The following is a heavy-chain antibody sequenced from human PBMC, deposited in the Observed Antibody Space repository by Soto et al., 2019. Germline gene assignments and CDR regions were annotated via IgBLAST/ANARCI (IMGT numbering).Heavy chain of an antibody. Sequence: ASVKVSCKASGYTFTSYDINWVRQATGQGLEWMGWMNPNSGNTGYAQKFQGRVTMTRNTSISTAYMELSSLRSEDKAVYYCARRRYMVQGVIIYYYYYGMDVWRKATTLTVS. CDR3: ARRRYMVQGVIIYYYYYGMDV. CDR2: MNPNSGNT. J-gene: IGHJ6*04. D-gene: IGHD3-10*01. V-gene: IGHV1-8*01. CDR1: GYTFTSYD.